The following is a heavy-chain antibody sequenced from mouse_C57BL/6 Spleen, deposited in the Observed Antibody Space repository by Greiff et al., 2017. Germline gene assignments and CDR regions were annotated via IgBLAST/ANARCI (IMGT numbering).Heavy chain of an antibody. Sequence: VQLQQPGAELVMPGASVKLSCKASGYTFTSYWMHWVKQRPGQGLEWIGEIDPSDSYTNYNQKLKGKSTLTVDKSSSTAYMQLSSLTSEDSAVYYCARRSNDAMDYWGQGTSVTVSS. J-gene: IGHJ4*01. D-gene: IGHD2-5*01. CDR2: IDPSDSYT. CDR1: GYTFTSYW. CDR3: ARRSNDAMDY. V-gene: IGHV1-69*01.